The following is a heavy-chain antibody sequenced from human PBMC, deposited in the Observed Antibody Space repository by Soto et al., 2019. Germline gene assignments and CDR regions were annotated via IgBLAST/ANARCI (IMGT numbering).Heavy chain of an antibody. CDR3: ARVRGYGSGSYVAYYYGMDV. D-gene: IGHD3-10*01. J-gene: IGHJ6*02. Sequence: PSETLSLTCTVSGGSISSYYWSWIRQPPGKGLEWIGYIYYSGSTNYNPSLKSRVTISVDTSKNQFSLKLSSVTAADTAVYYCARVRGYGSGSYVAYYYGMDVWGQGTTVTVSS. CDR1: GGSISSYY. V-gene: IGHV4-59*01. CDR2: IYYSGST.